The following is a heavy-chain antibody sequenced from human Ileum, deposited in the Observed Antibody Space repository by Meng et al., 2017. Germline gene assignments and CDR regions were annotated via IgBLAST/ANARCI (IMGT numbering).Heavy chain of an antibody. CDR1: GTW. J-gene: IGHJ4*02. D-gene: IGHD3-22*01. CDR3: ATSNDRDVYYLGY. Sequence: QVHLEAADPRLVKPSGTLSLTCAVSGTWWSWVRQPPGKGLEWIGEIFQSGRTNYNPSLKSRVTISIDKSKSQISLQLSAVTAADTAVYSCATSNDRDVYYLGYWGQGTLVTVSS. V-gene: IGHV4-4*02. CDR2: IFQSGRT.